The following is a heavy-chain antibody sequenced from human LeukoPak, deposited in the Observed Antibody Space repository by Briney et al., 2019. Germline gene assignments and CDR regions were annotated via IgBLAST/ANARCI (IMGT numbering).Heavy chain of an antibody. CDR2: LIPMFDTP. CDR3: ALNPGISAAGPVTYYFDY. J-gene: IGHJ4*02. V-gene: IGHV1-69*13. D-gene: IGHD6-13*01. CDR1: GGTFSSYA. Sequence: ASVKVSCKASGGTFSSYAISWVRQAPGQGLEWMGGLIPMFDTPNSAQKFQGRITITADESTRTAYMELSSLRSEDTAIYYCALNPGISAAGPVTYYFDYWGQGTLVTVSS.